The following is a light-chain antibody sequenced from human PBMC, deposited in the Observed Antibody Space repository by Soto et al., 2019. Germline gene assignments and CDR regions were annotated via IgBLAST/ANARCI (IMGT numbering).Light chain of an antibody. CDR1: SSDVGGYDS. Sequence: QSALTQPPSASGSPGQSVTISCSGTSSDVGGYDSVSWYQHHPGKVPKLIIFDVDKWPSGVPDRFSGFKSGNTASLTVSGLRAEDEADYYCSSYEGSNTLIFGTGTKVTVL. CDR2: DVD. V-gene: IGLV2-8*01. J-gene: IGLJ1*01. CDR3: SSYEGSNTLI.